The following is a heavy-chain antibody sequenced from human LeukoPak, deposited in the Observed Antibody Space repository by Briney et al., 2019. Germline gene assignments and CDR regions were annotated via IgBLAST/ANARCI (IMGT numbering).Heavy chain of an antibody. CDR2: ISAYNGNT. CDR1: GYTFTSYG. CDR3: AREDPRFCGGDCYLDY. Sequence: GASVKVSCKASGYTFTSYGISWVRQAPGQGLEWMGWISAYNGNTNYAQKLQGRVTMTTDTSTSTAYMELRSLRSDDTAVYYRAREDPRFCGGDCYLDYWGQGTLVTVSS. V-gene: IGHV1-18*01. J-gene: IGHJ4*02. D-gene: IGHD2-21*02.